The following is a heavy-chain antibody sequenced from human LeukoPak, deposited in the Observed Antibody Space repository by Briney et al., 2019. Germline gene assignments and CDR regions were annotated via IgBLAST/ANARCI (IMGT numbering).Heavy chain of an antibody. CDR1: GGSIRGYY. V-gene: IGHV4-59*08. CDR3: ARHRDDYNLAFDI. D-gene: IGHD5-24*01. CDR2: IYYSGST. Sequence: KPSETLSLTCTVSGGSIRGYYWSWIRQPPGKGLEWIGYIYYSGSTNYNPSLKSRVTISVDTSKNQFSLKLSSVTAADTAVYYCARHRDDYNLAFDIWGQGTVVTVSS. J-gene: IGHJ3*02.